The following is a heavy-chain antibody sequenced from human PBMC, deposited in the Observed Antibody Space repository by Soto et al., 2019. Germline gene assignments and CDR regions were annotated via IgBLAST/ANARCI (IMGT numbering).Heavy chain of an antibody. CDR1: GFTFSSYG. CDR3: AKTITTPAVSSYSRDSTGRGALIDY. CDR2: VSYDGNNE. D-gene: IGHD3-3*01. Sequence: QVQLVESGGGVVQPGRSLRLSCAASGFTFSSYGMHWVRQAPGKGLEWVAVVSYDGNNEYYADSVKDRFTISRDNSKNTLYLQMNSLRDEDTAMYYCAKTITTPAVSSYSRDSTGRGALIDYWGQGTLVIVSS. V-gene: IGHV3-30*18. J-gene: IGHJ4*02.